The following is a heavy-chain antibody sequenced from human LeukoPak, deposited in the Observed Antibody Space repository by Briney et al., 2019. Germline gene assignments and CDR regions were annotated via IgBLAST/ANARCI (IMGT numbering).Heavy chain of an antibody. CDR2: ISYDVGSNT. D-gene: IGHD5-18*01. CDR3: ARLNLGYGYFLEATKRDY. J-gene: IGHJ4*02. Sequence: GGSLRLSCVASGLIFSNSWMHWVRQAPGKGLKWVAVISYDVGSNTYYADSVKGRFTISRDNSKNTLYLQMNSLRAEDTAVYYCARLNLGYGYFLEATKRDYWGQGTLVTVSS. V-gene: IGHV3-30-3*01. CDR1: GLIFSNSW.